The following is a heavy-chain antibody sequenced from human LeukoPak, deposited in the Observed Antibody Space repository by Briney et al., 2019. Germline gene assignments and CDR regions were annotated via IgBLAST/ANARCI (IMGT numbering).Heavy chain of an antibody. V-gene: IGHV3-9*01. CDR3: AKDARYCSGGSCYSGWFDP. J-gene: IGHJ5*02. Sequence: PGGSLRLSCAASGFTFDDYAMHWVRQARGKGLEWVSGISWNSGSIGYADSVKGRFTISRDNAKNSLYLQMNSLRAEDTALYYCAKDARYCSGGSCYSGWFDPWGQGTLVTVSS. D-gene: IGHD2-15*01. CDR2: ISWNSGSI. CDR1: GFTFDDYA.